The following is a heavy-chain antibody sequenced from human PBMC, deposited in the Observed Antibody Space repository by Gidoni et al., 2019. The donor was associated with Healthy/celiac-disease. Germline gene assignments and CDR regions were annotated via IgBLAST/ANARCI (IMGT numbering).Heavy chain of an antibody. CDR3: ARLPMAGTVYFDY. Sequence: EVQLVQSGAEVKKPGESLTISCKGSGYSFTSYWIGWVRQMPGKGLEWMGIIYPVDSDTRYNPSFQDQVTISADKTISTAYLQWSSLKASDTAMYYCARLPMAGTVYFDYWGQGTLVTVSS. V-gene: IGHV5-51*01. J-gene: IGHJ4*02. CDR1: GYSFTSYW. D-gene: IGHD6-19*01. CDR2: IYPVDSDT.